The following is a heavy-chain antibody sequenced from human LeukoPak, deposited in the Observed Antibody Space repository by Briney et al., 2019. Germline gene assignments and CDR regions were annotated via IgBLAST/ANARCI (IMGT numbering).Heavy chain of an antibody. CDR3: ARSLSSPVTNY. D-gene: IGHD2-2*01. CDR1: GFTFSTYE. V-gene: IGHV3-7*01. Sequence: GGSLRLSCAASGFTFSTYEMNWVRQAPGKGLEWVANMNLDGSETYYVDSVKGRFTISRDNAKSTLYLQLDSLRVEDTAMYYCARSLSSPVTNYWGQGTLVTVSS. J-gene: IGHJ4*02. CDR2: MNLDGSET.